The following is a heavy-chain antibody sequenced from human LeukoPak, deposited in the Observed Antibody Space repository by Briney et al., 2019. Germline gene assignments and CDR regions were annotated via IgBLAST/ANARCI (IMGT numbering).Heavy chain of an antibody. CDR3: ARAHIVVVPAATGLGAFDI. D-gene: IGHD2-2*01. J-gene: IGHJ3*02. V-gene: IGHV4-30-4*08. Sequence: PSETLSLTCTVSGVSISSGDYYWSWIRQPPGKGLEWIGYIYYSGSTYYNPSLKSRVTISVDTSKNQFSLKLSSVTAADTAVYYCARAHIVVVPAATGLGAFDIWGQGTMVTVSS. CDR2: IYYSGST. CDR1: GVSISSGDYY.